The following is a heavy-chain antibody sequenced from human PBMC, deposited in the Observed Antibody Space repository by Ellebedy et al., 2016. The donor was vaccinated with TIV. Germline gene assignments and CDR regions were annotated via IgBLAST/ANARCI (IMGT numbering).Heavy chain of an antibody. Sequence: SETLSLXXTVSGGSVSSGSYYWSWIRQPPGKGLEWIGYIYYSGSTNYNPSLKSRVTISVDTSKNQFSLKLSSVTAADTAVYYCASLVVVAATGIYYYGMDVWGQGTTVTVSS. CDR3: ASLVVVAATGIYYYGMDV. J-gene: IGHJ6*02. CDR1: GGSVSSGSYY. D-gene: IGHD2-15*01. V-gene: IGHV4-61*01. CDR2: IYYSGST.